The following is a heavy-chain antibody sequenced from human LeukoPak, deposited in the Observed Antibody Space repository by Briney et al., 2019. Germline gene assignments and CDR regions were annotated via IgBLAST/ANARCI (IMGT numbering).Heavy chain of an antibody. D-gene: IGHD6-19*01. V-gene: IGHV3-48*03. CDR2: XXSSGRTT. CDR3: ARDDRRGAVAGTSYFQH. Sequence: GGSLRLSCAASGFTFSSYEMNWVRQAPGKGLXXXXXXXSSGRTTYYADSVKGRFTISRDNAKNSLYLQMNSLRAEDTAVYYCARDDRRGAVAGTSYFQHWGQGTLVTVSS. CDR1: GFTFSSYE. J-gene: IGHJ1*01.